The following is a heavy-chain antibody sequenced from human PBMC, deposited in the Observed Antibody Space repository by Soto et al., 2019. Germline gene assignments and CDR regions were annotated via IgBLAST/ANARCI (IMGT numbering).Heavy chain of an antibody. CDR3: AAGSGTHYSVATGFDF. CDR1: GASISSGAYY. J-gene: IGHJ4*02. Sequence: QVQLQESGPGLVKPSQTLSLTCTVSGASISSGAYYWSWIRQQPGKGLEWVGYIYYTGNSYYNPYLKSQISMSIDTSNNHFSLRLSSVPAADTAVYYCAAGSGTHYSVATGFDFWGLGALVTVSP. D-gene: IGHD3-10*01. V-gene: IGHV4-31*01. CDR2: IYYTGNS.